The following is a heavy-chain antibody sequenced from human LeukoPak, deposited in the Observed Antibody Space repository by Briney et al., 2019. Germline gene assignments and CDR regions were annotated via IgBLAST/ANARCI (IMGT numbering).Heavy chain of an antibody. V-gene: IGHV1-2*02. CDR2: INPNSGGT. J-gene: IGHJ4*02. D-gene: IGHD6-19*01. CDR1: GYTFTGYY. CDR3: ARDGDSSGRYHFDY. Sequence: ASVKVSCKASGYTFTGYYMHWVRQAPGQGLEWMGWINPNSGGTNYAQKFQGRVTMTRDTSISTAYMELSRLRSDDTAVYYCARDGDSSGRYHFDYWGQGTLVTVSS.